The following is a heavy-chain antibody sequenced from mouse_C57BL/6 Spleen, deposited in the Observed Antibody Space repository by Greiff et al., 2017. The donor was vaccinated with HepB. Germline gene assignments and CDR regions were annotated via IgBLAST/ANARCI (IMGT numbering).Heavy chain of an antibody. D-gene: IGHD1-1*01. CDR3: ASEGYGSSYPFAY. V-gene: IGHV1-64*01. J-gene: IGHJ3*01. CDR2: IHPNSGST. CDR1: GYTFTSYW. Sequence: QVQLQQPGAELVKPGASVKLSCKASGYTFTSYWMHWVKQRPGQGLEWIGMIHPNSGSTNYNEKFKSKATLTVDKSSSTAYMQHSSLTSEDSAVYYCASEGYGSSYPFAYWGQGTLVTVSA.